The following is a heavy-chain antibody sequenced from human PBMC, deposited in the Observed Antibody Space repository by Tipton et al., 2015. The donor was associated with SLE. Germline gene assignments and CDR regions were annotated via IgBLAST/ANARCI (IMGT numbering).Heavy chain of an antibody. V-gene: IGHV1-2*02. CDR1: GYTFTGYY. J-gene: IGHJ6*02. Sequence: QVQLVQSGAEVKKPGASVKVSCKASGYTFTGYYMHWVRQAPGQGLEWMGWINPNSGCTNYAQKFQGRVTMTRDTSISTAYMELSRLRSDDTAVYYCAREVFIVVVPAFRGMDVWGQGTTVTVSS. CDR3: AREVFIVVVPAFRGMDV. D-gene: IGHD2-2*01. CDR2: INPNSGCT.